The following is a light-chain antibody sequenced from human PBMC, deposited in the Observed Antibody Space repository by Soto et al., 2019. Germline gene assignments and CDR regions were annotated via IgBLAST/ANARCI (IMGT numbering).Light chain of an antibody. CDR3: NSHTSSSTLV. J-gene: IGLJ2*01. V-gene: IGLV2-14*01. CDR1: SSDVGGYNY. Sequence: QSALTQPASVSGSPGQSITISCTGTSSDVGGYNYVSWYQQHPGKVPKLMIYEVSNRPSGVSNRFSGSKSGNTASLTISGLQAEDEADYYCNSHTSSSTLVFGGGTQLTVL. CDR2: EVS.